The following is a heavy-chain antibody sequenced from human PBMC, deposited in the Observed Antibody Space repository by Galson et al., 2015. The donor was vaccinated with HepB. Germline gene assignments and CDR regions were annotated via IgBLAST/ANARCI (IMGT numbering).Heavy chain of an antibody. Sequence: SCKASGYTFTSYGISWVRQAPGQGLEWMGWISAYNGNTNYAQKLQGRVTMTTDTSTSTAYMELRSLRSDDTAVYYCARARAGYYYGSGTHEVWGQGTLVTVSS. J-gene: IGHJ4*02. CDR1: GYTFTSYG. D-gene: IGHD3-10*01. CDR3: ARARAGYYYGSGTHEV. CDR2: ISAYNGNT. V-gene: IGHV1-18*04.